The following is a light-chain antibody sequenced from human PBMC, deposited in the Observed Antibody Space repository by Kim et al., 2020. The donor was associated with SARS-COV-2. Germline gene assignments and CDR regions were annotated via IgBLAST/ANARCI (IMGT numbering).Light chain of an antibody. Sequence: GQSITMSCTGTSSDVGGYNCVSWYQQHPGKAPKLLIYDVNKRPSGVSNRFTGSRSGNTASLTISGLQAEDEADYYCSSFSTTYTYVFGTGTKVTVL. CDR1: SSDVGGYNC. V-gene: IGLV2-14*03. CDR3: SSFSTTYTYV. CDR2: DVN. J-gene: IGLJ1*01.